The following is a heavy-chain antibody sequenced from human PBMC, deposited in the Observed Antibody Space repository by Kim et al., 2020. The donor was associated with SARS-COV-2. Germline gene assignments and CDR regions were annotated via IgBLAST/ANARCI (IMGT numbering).Heavy chain of an antibody. CDR2: INHSGST. V-gene: IGHV4-34*01. CDR3: ARGRRYSSSWCCPFDY. D-gene: IGHD6-13*01. CDR1: GGSFSGYY. J-gene: IGHJ4*02. Sequence: SETLSLTCAVYGGSFSGYYWSWIRQPPGKGLEWIGEINHSGSTNYNPSLKSRVTISVDTSKNQFSLKLSSVTAADTAVYYCARGRRYSSSWCCPFDYWGQGTLVTVSS.